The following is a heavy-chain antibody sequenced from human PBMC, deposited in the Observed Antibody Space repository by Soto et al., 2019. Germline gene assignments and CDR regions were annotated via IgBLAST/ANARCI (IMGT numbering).Heavy chain of an antibody. J-gene: IGHJ4*02. CDR2: ITNGGGGRK. V-gene: IGHV3-23*01. CDR1: GFTFAGYA. D-gene: IGHD6-19*01. CDR3: AKEWGGFSSGWIIDF. Sequence: EVQLLESGGGLVQPGGSLRLSCAASGFTFAGYAMTWVRQAPGRGLEWVSSITNGGGGRKYYADSVRGRFPISRDNSKNTLYLQMNNLRAEDTAVYYCAKEWGGFSSGWIIDFWGQGTLVTVSS.